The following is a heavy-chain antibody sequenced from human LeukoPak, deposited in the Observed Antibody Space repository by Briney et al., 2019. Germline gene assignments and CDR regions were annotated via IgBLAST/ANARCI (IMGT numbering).Heavy chain of an antibody. Sequence: PGGSLRLSCAASGFTFDDYAIYWVRQAPGKGLEWVSLISGDGGSTYYADSVKGRFTISRDNSKKSLYLQMNSLRTEDTAFYSCAKDSYGSGSYLDYWGQGTLVTVSS. V-gene: IGHV3-43*02. D-gene: IGHD3-10*01. CDR3: AKDSYGSGSYLDY. CDR1: GFTFDDYA. CDR2: ISGDGGST. J-gene: IGHJ4*02.